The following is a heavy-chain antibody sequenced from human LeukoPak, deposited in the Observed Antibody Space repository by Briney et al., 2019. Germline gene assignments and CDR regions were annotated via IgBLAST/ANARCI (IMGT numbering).Heavy chain of an antibody. V-gene: IGHV4-59*01. J-gene: IGHJ4*02. CDR1: GGSISSYY. CDR2: IYYSGST. Sequence: SETLSLTCTVSGGSISSYYWSWIRQPPGKGLEWIGYIYYSGSTNYNPSLKSRVTISVDTSKNLFSLKLSSVTAADTAMYYCAKRGYSYGYLDYWGQGTLVTVSS. D-gene: IGHD5-18*01. CDR3: AKRGYSYGYLDY.